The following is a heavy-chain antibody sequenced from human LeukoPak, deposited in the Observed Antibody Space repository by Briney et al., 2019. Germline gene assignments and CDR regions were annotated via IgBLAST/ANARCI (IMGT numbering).Heavy chain of an antibody. CDR1: GFTFSSYA. Sequence: PGGSLRLSCAASGFTFSSYAMHWVRQAPGKGLEWVAVISYDGSNKYYADSVKGRFTISRDNSKNTLYLQMNSLRAEDTAVYYCARDFSSGWTPADYYGMDVWGQGTTVTVSS. D-gene: IGHD6-19*01. V-gene: IGHV3-30-3*01. CDR3: ARDFSSGWTPADYYGMDV. CDR2: ISYDGSNK. J-gene: IGHJ6*02.